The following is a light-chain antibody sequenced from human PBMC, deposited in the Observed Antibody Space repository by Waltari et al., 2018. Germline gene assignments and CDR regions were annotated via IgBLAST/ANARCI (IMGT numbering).Light chain of an antibody. CDR1: QSALLSSNNRNY. J-gene: IGKJ4*01. V-gene: IGKV4-1*01. CDR2: WAT. Sequence: DIVMTQSPDSLAVSLGERATINCKSSQSALLSSNNRNYLTWYQQNPGQPPKLLIYWATTRESGVPGRFSGSGSGTDFTLTISSLQAEDVAVYYCQQYYTTPITFGGGTKVEIK. CDR3: QQYYTTPIT.